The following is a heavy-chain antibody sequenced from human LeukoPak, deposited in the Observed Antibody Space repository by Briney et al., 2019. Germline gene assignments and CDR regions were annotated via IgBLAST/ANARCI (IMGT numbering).Heavy chain of an antibody. CDR3: AKTLHYDFWSGYLRYYFDY. D-gene: IGHD3-3*01. CDR1: GFTFDDYA. Sequence: GGSLRLSCAASGFTFDDYAMHWVRQAPGKGLEWVSGISWNSGSIGYADSVKGRFTISRDNSKNTLYLQMNSLRAEDTAVYYCAKTLHYDFWSGYLRYYFDYWGQGTLVTVSS. CDR2: ISWNSGSI. J-gene: IGHJ4*02. V-gene: IGHV3-9*01.